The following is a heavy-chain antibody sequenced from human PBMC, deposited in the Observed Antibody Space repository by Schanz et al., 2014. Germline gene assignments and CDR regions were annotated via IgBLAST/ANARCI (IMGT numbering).Heavy chain of an antibody. D-gene: IGHD3-3*01. V-gene: IGHV4-61*02. J-gene: IGHJ5*02. Sequence: QLQLQESGPGLVKPSETLSLTCTVSGGSISSDSYYWGWIRQPAGKGLEWIGRIYTSGSTNYNPSLKSRVTMSLDPSKNQFSLKLSSVTAADTAVYYCARDRGYDFSFDPWGQGTLVTVSS. CDR1: GGSISSDSYY. CDR3: ARDRGYDFSFDP. CDR2: IYTSGST.